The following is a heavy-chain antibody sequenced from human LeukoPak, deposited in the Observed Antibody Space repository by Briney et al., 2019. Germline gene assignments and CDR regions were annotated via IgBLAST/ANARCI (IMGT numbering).Heavy chain of an antibody. D-gene: IGHD3-3*01. CDR2: ISSSGSTI. CDR3: ARVMFPEYDFWSGYLVDY. J-gene: IGHJ4*02. CDR1: GFTFSSYE. V-gene: IGHV3-48*03. Sequence: GGSLRLSCAASGFTFSSYEMNWVRQAPGKGLEWVSYISSSGSTIYYADSVKGRFTISRDSAKNSLYLQMNSLRAEDTAVYYCARVMFPEYDFWSGYLVDYWGQGTLVAVSS.